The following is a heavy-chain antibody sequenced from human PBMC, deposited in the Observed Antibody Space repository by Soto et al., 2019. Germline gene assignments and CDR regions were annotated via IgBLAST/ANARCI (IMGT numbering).Heavy chain of an antibody. J-gene: IGHJ4*02. Sequence: GGSLRLSCAASGFTFSSYGMHWVRQAPGKGLEWVAVISYDGSNKYYADSVKGRFTISRDNSKNTLYLQMNSLRAEDTAVYYCAKDPIPGPYDSSGYYYVFFDYWGQGTLVTVSS. CDR1: GFTFSSYG. CDR2: ISYDGSNK. V-gene: IGHV3-30*18. D-gene: IGHD3-22*01. CDR3: AKDPIPGPYDSSGYYYVFFDY.